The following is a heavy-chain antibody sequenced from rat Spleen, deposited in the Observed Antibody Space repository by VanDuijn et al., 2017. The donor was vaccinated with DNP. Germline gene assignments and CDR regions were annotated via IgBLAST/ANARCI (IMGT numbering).Heavy chain of an antibody. CDR3: ARGGRSYFDY. Sequence: EVQLVESGGDLVQPGRSLKLSCVASGFTFNKYWMTWIRQVPGKGLEWVASITTSGDSTYSPDSVKGRFTISRDNAKNTLYLQMNSLRSEDTATYYCARGGRSYFDYWGQGVMVTVSS. CDR1: GFTFNKYW. CDR2: ITTSGDST. J-gene: IGHJ2*01. D-gene: IGHD1-11*01. V-gene: IGHV5-31*01.